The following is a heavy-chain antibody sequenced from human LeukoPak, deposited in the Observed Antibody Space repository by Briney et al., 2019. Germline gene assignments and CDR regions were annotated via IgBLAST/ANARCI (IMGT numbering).Heavy chain of an antibody. J-gene: IGHJ3*01. Sequence: ASVKVSCKASGGTFISYAISWVRQAPGQGLEWMGGIIPIFGTANYAQALQGRVTITADESTNTVYMEMSGLRPGDTAVYYCVRPDRIFGVPAAFDAWGQGTLVAVSS. CDR1: GGTFISYA. CDR3: VRPDRIFGVPAAFDA. V-gene: IGHV1-69*13. CDR2: IIPIFGTA. D-gene: IGHD3-3*02.